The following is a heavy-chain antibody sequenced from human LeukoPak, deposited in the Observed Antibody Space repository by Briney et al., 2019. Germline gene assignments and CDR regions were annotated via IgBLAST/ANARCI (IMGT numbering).Heavy chain of an antibody. Sequence: ASVKVSCKASGYTFTSYGISWVRQAPGQGLEWMGWISAYNGNTNYAQKLQGRVTMTTHTSTSTAYMELRSLRSDDTAVYYCARPSAMVGGPLGYMDVWGKGTTVTVSS. D-gene: IGHD3-10*01. V-gene: IGHV1-18*01. CDR1: GYTFTSYG. CDR3: ARPSAMVGGPLGYMDV. CDR2: ISAYNGNT. J-gene: IGHJ6*03.